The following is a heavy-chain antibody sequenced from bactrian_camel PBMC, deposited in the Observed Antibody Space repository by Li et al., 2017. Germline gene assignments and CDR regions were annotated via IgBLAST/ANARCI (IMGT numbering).Heavy chain of an antibody. V-gene: IGHV3S6*01. CDR3: AATPPVSVVAACHWMGHNEYNY. Sequence: QLVESGGGSVQAGGSLRLSCLYNHRGNCMARFRQPPGQEREGVAGIYADTTHYTSTGTYYADSVKGRFTISKNNANNTLNLQMNSLKLDDTAMYYCAATPPVSVVAACHWMGHNEYNYWGQGTQVTVS. CDR1: YNHRGNC. J-gene: IGHJ4*01. D-gene: IGHD6*01. CDR2: IYADTTHYTSTGT.